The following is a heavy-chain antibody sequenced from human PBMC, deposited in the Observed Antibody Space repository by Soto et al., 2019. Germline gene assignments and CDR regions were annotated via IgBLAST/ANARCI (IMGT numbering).Heavy chain of an antibody. V-gene: IGHV4-39*01. CDR2: ISYTGTT. D-gene: IGHD2-21*02. CDR3: AAKRVYCGDDCYTH. Sequence: IVSFGSIASNSYHWGCIRQPPGKGLEWIGSISYTGTTYYSPSLKSRVTISADTSKKQFSLRLDSATAADIAVYYCAAKRVYCGDDCYTHWGQGALVTVSS. CDR1: FGSIASNSYH. J-gene: IGHJ4*02.